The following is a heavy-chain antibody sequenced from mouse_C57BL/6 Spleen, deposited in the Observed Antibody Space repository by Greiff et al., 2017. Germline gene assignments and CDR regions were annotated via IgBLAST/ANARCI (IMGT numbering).Heavy chain of an antibody. J-gene: IGHJ3*01. CDR2: INPYNGGT. D-gene: IGHD2-4*01. V-gene: IGHV1-19*01. CDR1: VYTFTDYY. CDR3: ATRDYDGGTWFAY. Sequence: VQLQQSGPVLVKPGASVKMSCKASVYTFTDYYMNWVKQSHGKSLEWIGVINPYNGGTSYNQKFKGKATLTVDKSSSTAYMELNSLTSEDSAVYYCATRDYDGGTWFAYWGQGTLVTVSA.